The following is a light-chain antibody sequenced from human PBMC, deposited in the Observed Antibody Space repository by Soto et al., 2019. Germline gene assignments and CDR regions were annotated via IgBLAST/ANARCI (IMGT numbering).Light chain of an antibody. CDR2: DAS. V-gene: IGKV3-11*01. CDR1: QDTNYF. Sequence: DIVLTQSPATLSLSPGERATLSCRASQDTNYFLGWYQHKPGQAPRLLIYDASNRATGTPARFRGSGSGTDFTLTISTLEPEDFESVYYCQHRANLPYTFGQGTRLDIK. CDR3: QHRANLPYT. J-gene: IGKJ2*01.